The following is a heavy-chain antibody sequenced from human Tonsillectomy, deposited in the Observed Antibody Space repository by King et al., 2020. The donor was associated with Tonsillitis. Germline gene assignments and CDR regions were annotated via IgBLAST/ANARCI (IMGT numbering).Heavy chain of an antibody. J-gene: IGHJ6*02. CDR2: LSYDGRNK. CDR3: AREREPFGWEILRHYYYYGMDV. Sequence: VQLVESGGGVVQPGRSLRLSCAASGFTFSSYVMHWVRQAPGKGLEWVAILSYDGRNKYYADPVKGRFTISRDNSKNMLYLQMNSLRAEDTAVYYCAREREPFGWEILRHYYYYGMDVWGQGTTVTVSS. D-gene: IGHD1-26*01. CDR1: GFTFSSYV. V-gene: IGHV3-30*04.